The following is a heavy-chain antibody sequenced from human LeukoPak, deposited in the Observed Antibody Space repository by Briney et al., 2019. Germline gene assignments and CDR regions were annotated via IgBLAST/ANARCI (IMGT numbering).Heavy chain of an antibody. Sequence: GSLPLSCAASGFTFSSYSMNWVRQAPGKGLEWVSSISTTSSHIYYADSVKGRFTISRDNAKNSLYLQMNSLRAEDMAVYYCARGIVATTAFDYWGQGTLVTVSS. V-gene: IGHV3-21*01. CDR1: GFTFSSYS. CDR2: ISTTSSHI. D-gene: IGHD5-12*01. J-gene: IGHJ4*02. CDR3: ARGIVATTAFDY.